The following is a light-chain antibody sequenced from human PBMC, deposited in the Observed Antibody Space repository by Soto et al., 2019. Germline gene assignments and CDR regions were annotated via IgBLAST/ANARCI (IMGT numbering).Light chain of an antibody. CDR1: QSVSSN. CDR2: GAS. J-gene: IGKJ2*01. CDR3: QQYNNWPYT. V-gene: IGKV3-15*01. Sequence: EIVMTQSPATLSVSPGERAALSCRASQSVSSNFAWYQQKPGQAPRLLIYGASTRATGIPARFSRSESGTAFTLTISSLQSEDLAVYYCQQYNNWPYTFGQGTKLEI.